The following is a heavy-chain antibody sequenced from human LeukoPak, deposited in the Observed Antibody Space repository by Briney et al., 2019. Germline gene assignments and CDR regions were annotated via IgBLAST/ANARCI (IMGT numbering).Heavy chain of an antibody. CDR1: GLTFSSYG. Sequence: AGGSLRLSCAASGLTFSSYGMHWVRQAPGKGLEWVTFIRYDGEKQHYVDSVKGRFTISRDNSKGTLYLQMNDVRPEDTAVYYCASSALGRADWLDPWGLGTPVTVSS. CDR3: ASSALGRADWLDP. J-gene: IGHJ5*02. V-gene: IGHV3-30*02. CDR2: IRYDGEKQ. D-gene: IGHD7-27*01.